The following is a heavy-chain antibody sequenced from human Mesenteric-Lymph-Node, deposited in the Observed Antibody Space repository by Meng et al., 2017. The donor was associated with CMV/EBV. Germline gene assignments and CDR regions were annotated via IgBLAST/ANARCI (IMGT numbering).Heavy chain of an antibody. CDR3: ASHPRYSGRYSPFDY. J-gene: IGHJ4*02. V-gene: IGHV4-4*02. CDR2: IYHSGST. Sequence: GGTGSRSHWWSWVRQTPGKGLEWIGEIYHSGSTSYNPSLKSRVTISVDTSKNQFSLKLSSVTAADTDVYYCASHPRYSGRYSPFDYWGQGTLVTVSS. CDR1: GGTGSRSHW. D-gene: IGHD1-26*01.